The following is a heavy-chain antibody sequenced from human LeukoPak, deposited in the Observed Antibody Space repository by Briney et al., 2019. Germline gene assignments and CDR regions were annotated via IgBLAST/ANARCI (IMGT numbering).Heavy chain of an antibody. CDR3: ARAPSEIGGYYPEYFRH. J-gene: IGHJ1*01. Sequence: PGGSLRLSCAASGFTFSSYWMHWVRQAPGKGLVWVSRIKSDGSTNYADSVKGRFTISRDNAKNTVSLQMNSLGAEDTGVYYCARAPSEIGGYYPEYFRHWGQDTLVTVSS. V-gene: IGHV3-74*01. D-gene: IGHD3-22*01. CDR2: IKSDGST. CDR1: GFTFSSYW.